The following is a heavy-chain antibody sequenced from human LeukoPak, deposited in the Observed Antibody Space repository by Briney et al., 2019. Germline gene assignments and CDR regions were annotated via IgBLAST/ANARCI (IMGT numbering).Heavy chain of an antibody. CDR3: ARHLRLWQNWFDP. J-gene: IGHJ5*02. CDR2: IYPGDSDT. CDR1: GYSFTTYW. D-gene: IGHD5-18*01. Sequence: GESLKISCKGSGYSFTTYWIGWVRQMPGKGLEWMGIIYPGDSDTRYSPSFQGQVTISADKSISTAYLQWSSLKASDTAMYYCARHLRLWQNWFDPWGQGTLVTVSS. V-gene: IGHV5-51*01.